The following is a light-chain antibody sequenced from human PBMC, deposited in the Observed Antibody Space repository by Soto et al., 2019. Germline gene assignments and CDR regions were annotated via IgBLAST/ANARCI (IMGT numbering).Light chain of an antibody. J-gene: IGKJ1*01. Sequence: EIVMTQSPATLSVSPGERATLSCRASQSVSSNFAWYQQKHGQTPRLLIYGASTRATGIPARFSGSGSGTEFTLTISSLQSEDVAVYYCQQYNNWPPWTFGQGTKVEIK. CDR1: QSVSSN. CDR2: GAS. V-gene: IGKV3-15*01. CDR3: QQYNNWPPWT.